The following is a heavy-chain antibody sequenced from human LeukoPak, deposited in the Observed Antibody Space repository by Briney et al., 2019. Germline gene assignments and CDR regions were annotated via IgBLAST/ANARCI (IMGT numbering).Heavy chain of an antibody. CDR1: GGTFSSYT. Sequence: SVKVSCKASGGTFSSYTISWVRQAPGQGLEWMGRIIPILGIANYAQKLQGRVTMTTDTSTSTAYMELRSLRSDDTAVYYCARGFTMIVVVTGDAFDIWGQGTMVTVSS. V-gene: IGHV1-69*02. CDR2: IIPILGIA. J-gene: IGHJ3*02. D-gene: IGHD3-22*01. CDR3: ARGFTMIVVVTGDAFDI.